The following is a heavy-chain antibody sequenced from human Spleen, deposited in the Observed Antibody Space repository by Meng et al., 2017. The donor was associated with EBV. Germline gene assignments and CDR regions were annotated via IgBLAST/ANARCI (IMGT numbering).Heavy chain of an antibody. J-gene: IGHJ4*02. CDR1: GFTFSSFA. D-gene: IGHD2-8*02. V-gene: IGHV3-30-3*01. CDR3: AREPYVTGPLDY. CDR2: ISFDGSNE. Sequence: QVQLVESGGGVVQPGRSLRLSCAASGFTFSSFAMHWVRQAPGKGLEWVALISFDGSNEYYADSVKGRFTISRDNSKNTLYLQMNSLRAEDTAVYYCAREPYVTGPLDYWGQGTLVTVSS.